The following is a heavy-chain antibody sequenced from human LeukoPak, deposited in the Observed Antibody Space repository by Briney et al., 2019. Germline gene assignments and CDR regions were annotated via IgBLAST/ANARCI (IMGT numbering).Heavy chain of an antibody. CDR1: GGSFSGYY. CDR3: ASLYGSGFSFDY. V-gene: IGHV4-34*01. CDR2: INHSGST. J-gene: IGHJ4*02. Sequence: SETLSLTCAVYGGSFSGYYWSWIRQPPGKGLEWIGEINHSGSTNYNPSLKSRVTISVDTSKNHFSLKLSSVTAADTAVYYCASLYGSGFSFDYWGQGTLVTVSS. D-gene: IGHD3-10*01.